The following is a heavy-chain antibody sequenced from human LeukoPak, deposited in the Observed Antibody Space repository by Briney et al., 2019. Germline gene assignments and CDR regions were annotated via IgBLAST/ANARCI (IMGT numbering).Heavy chain of an antibody. V-gene: IGHV3-30*04. CDR3: ARPLDPGNYYDSSGSFVY. D-gene: IGHD3-22*01. CDR1: GFTFSSYA. Sequence: QPGGSLRLSCAASGFTFSSYAMHWVRQAPGKGLEWVAVISYDGSNKYYADSVKGRFTISRDNSKNTLYVQINSLRAEDTAVYYCARPLDPGNYYDSSGSFVYWGQGTLATVSS. J-gene: IGHJ4*02. CDR2: ISYDGSNK.